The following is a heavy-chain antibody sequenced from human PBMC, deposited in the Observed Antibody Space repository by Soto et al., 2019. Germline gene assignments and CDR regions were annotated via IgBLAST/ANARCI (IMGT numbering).Heavy chain of an antibody. D-gene: IGHD3-22*01. Sequence: GESLKISCKGSGYSFAGYWITWVRQKPGKGLEWMGRIDPSDSQTYYSPSYRGHVTISVTKSITTVFLQWSSLRASDTAMYYCARQIYDSDTGPNFQYYFDSWGQGTPVTVSS. CDR1: GYSFAGYW. CDR2: IDPSDSQT. J-gene: IGHJ4*02. V-gene: IGHV5-10-1*01. CDR3: ARQIYDSDTGPNFQYYFDS.